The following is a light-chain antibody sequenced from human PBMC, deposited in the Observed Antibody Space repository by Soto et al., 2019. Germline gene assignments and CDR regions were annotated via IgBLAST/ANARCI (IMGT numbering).Light chain of an antibody. J-gene: IGKJ2*01. V-gene: IGKV1-5*03. CDR3: QQYNSYPYT. Sequence: DIQMTQSPSTLSASVGDRVTITCRASQSISSWLAWYQQKPGKAPKLLIYKASSLESGVPSRFSGSESGTEFTLTISSLQPDDFATYYCQQYNSYPYTFGQGTKLVIK. CDR1: QSISSW. CDR2: KAS.